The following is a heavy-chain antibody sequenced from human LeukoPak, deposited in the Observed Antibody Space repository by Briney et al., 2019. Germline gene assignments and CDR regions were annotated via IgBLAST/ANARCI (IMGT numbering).Heavy chain of an antibody. CDR3: ARVRGIVVVTAEGPFDY. CDR2: IYYSGST. V-gene: IGHV4-39*01. J-gene: IGHJ4*02. CDR1: GGSLSSSSYY. Sequence: SETLSLTCTVSGGSLSSSSYYWGWVRQPPGKGLEWIGSIYYSGSTYYNPSLKSRVTISVDTSKNQFSLKLSSVTAADTAVYYCARVRGIVVVTAEGPFDYWGQGTLVTVSS. D-gene: IGHD2-21*02.